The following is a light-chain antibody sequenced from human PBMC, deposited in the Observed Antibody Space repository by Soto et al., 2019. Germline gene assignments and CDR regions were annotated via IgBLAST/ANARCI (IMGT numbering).Light chain of an antibody. CDR2: GAP. CDR3: QYLNGAPTIT. CDR1: QDIRKD. V-gene: IGKV1-17*01. Sequence: IQMTQSPSSLSASVGDRVTITCRASQDIRKDLAWYQQKPGKAPQILIYGAPTLQTGVASRFSGSGSGTEFSLTITSLQPEDFATYYCQYLNGAPTITFGQGTRLEIK. J-gene: IGKJ5*01.